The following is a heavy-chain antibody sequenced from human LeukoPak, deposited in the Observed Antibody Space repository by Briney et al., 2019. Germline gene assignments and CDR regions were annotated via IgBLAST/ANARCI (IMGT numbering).Heavy chain of an antibody. J-gene: IGHJ4*02. V-gene: IGHV3-43*02. CDR3: AKEDTIFGVVPAY. D-gene: IGHD3-3*01. Sequence: GGSLRLSCAASGFTFDDYAMHWVRQAPGKGLEWVSLISGDGGSTYYADSVKGRFTISRDNSKNSLYLQMNSLRTEDTAVYYCAKEDTIFGVVPAYWGQGTLVTVSS. CDR2: ISGDGGST. CDR1: GFTFDDYA.